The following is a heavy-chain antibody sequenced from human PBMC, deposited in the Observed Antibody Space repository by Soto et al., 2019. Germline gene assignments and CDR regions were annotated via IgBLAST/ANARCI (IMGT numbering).Heavy chain of an antibody. CDR3: ARVGVVIVPAARVFDY. V-gene: IGHV3-48*03. CDR2: ISSSGSTI. D-gene: IGHD2-2*01. CDR1: GFTFSSYE. J-gene: IGHJ4*02. Sequence: EVQLVESGGGLVQPGGSLRLSCAASGFTFSSYEMNWVRQAPGKGLEWVSYISSSGSTIYYADSVKGRFTISRDNAKNSLYLQMNSLRAEDTAVYYCARVGVVIVPAARVFDYWGQGTLVTVSS.